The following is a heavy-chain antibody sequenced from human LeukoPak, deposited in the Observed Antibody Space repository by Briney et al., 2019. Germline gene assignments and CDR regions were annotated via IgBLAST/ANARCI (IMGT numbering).Heavy chain of an antibody. CDR2: ISWNSGSI. CDR1: GFTFDDYA. Sequence: HPGGSLRLSCAASGFTFDDYAMHWVRQAPGKGLEWVSGISWNSGSIGYADSVKGRFTISRDNAKNSLYLQMNSLRAEDTAVYYCARAGWYSSSSWFDPWGQGTLVTVSS. CDR3: ARAGWYSSSSWFDP. J-gene: IGHJ5*02. V-gene: IGHV3-9*01. D-gene: IGHD6-6*01.